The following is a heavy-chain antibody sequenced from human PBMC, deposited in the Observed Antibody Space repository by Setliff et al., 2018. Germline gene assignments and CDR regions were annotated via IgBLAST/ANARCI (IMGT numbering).Heavy chain of an antibody. D-gene: IGHD6-19*01. CDR1: GGTFSSFA. Sequence: ASVKVSCKTSGGTFSSFAVSWVRQAPGQRPEWMGRLIPFFGTTIYAQKFQGRVTITADQSTSTVFMELNSLRSEDTAFYYCARDSRQWLEGGASGDMDIWGQGTAVTVSS. J-gene: IGHJ6*02. CDR2: LIPFFGTT. V-gene: IGHV1-69*13. CDR3: ARDSRQWLEGGASGDMDI.